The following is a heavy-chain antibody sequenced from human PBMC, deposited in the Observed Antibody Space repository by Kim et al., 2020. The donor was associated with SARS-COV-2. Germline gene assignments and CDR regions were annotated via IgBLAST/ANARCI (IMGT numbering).Heavy chain of an antibody. Sequence: ASVKVSCKASGYTFTSYGISWVRQAPGQGLEWMGWISAYNGNTNYAQKLQGRVTMTTDTSTSTAYMELRSLRSDDTAVYYCARDLIRFGELGLDHYYYYYYGMDVWGQGTTVTVSS. CDR1: GYTFTSYG. D-gene: IGHD3-10*01. CDR2: ISAYNGNT. V-gene: IGHV1-18*01. CDR3: ARDLIRFGELGLDHYYYYYYGMDV. J-gene: IGHJ6*02.